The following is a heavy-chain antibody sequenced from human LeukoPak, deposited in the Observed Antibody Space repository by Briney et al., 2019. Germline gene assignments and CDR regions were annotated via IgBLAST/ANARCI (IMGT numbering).Heavy chain of an antibody. CDR2: TYYRSKWYN. V-gene: IGHV6-1*01. J-gene: IGHJ5*02. CDR1: GDSVSSNSAA. Sequence: SQTLSLTCAISGDSVSSNSAAWNWIRQSPSRGLEWLGRTYYRSKWYNDYAVSVKSRITINPDTSKNQFSLQLNSVTPEDTAVYYCAREGPQGYCSSISCYRWFDPWGQGTLVTVSS. D-gene: IGHD2-2*01. CDR3: AREGPQGYCSSISCYRWFDP.